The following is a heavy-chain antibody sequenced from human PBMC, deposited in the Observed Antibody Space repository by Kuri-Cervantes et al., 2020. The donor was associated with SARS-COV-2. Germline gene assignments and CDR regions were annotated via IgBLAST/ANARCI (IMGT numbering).Heavy chain of an antibody. CDR3: ARERRGTYYYDSSGYYSGWFDP. CDR1: GFTFSSYA. V-gene: IGHV3-23*01. Sequence: GESLKISCAASGFTFSSYAMSWVRQAPGKGLEWVSAISGSGGSTSYAQKFQGRVTMTRDTSTSTVYMELSRLRSDDTAVYYCARERRGTYYYDSSGYYSGWFDPWGQGTLVTVSS. D-gene: IGHD3-22*01. CDR2: ISGSGGST. J-gene: IGHJ5*02.